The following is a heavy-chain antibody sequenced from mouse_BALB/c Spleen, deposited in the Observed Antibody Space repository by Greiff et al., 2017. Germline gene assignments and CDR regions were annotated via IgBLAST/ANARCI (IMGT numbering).Heavy chain of an antibody. CDR3: AKPYYGSSYGFAY. Sequence: QVQLQQPGAELVKPGASVKLSCKASGYTFTSYWMHWVKQRPGQGLEWIGEINPSNGRTNYNEKFKSKATLTVDKSSSTAYMQLSSLTSEDSAVYYCAKPYYGSSYGFAYWGQGTLVTVSA. V-gene: IGHV1S81*02. J-gene: IGHJ3*01. CDR2: INPSNGRT. CDR1: GYTFTSYW. D-gene: IGHD1-1*01.